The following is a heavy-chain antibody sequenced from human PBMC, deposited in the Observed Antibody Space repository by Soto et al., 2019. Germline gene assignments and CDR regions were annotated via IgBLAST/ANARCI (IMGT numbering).Heavy chain of an antibody. CDR2: MNPNSGNT. D-gene: IGHD3-10*01. J-gene: IGHJ6*03. CDR3: ARASGDLLLWFGELSDYYYYMDV. V-gene: IGHV1-8*01. Sequence: QVQLVQSGAEVKKPGASVKVSCKASGYTFTSYDINWVRQATGQGLEWMGWMNPNSGNTGYAQKFQGRVTMTRNTSISTAYMEVSSLRSEDTAVYYCARASGDLLLWFGELSDYYYYMDVWGKGTTVTVSS. CDR1: GYTFTSYD.